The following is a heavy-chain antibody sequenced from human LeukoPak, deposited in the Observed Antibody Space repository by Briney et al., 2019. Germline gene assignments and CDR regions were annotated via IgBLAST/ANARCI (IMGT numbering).Heavy chain of an antibody. Sequence: SETLSLTCGVYGGSFSGYYWSWIRQPPGKGLEWIGEINHSGSTNYNPSLKSRVTISVDTSKNQFSLKLSSVTAADTAVYYCARGGGSVDYWGQGTLVTVSS. CDR2: INHSGST. J-gene: IGHJ4*02. D-gene: IGHD1-26*01. V-gene: IGHV4-34*01. CDR3: ARGGGSVDY. CDR1: GGSFSGYY.